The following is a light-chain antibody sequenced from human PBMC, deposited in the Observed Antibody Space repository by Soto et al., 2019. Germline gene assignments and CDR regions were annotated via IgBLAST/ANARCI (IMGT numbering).Light chain of an antibody. CDR2: NND. Sequence: QSVLTQPPSASGTPGQRVTISCSGSSSNIGSKYVYWYQQLPGTVPKLIIFNNDQRPSGVPDRFSGSKSGTSASLAISGLRSYDESDYYCAAWDDSLRGKVFGGGTKLTLL. CDR3: AAWDDSLRGKV. J-gene: IGLJ2*01. CDR1: SSNIGSKY. V-gene: IGLV1-47*01.